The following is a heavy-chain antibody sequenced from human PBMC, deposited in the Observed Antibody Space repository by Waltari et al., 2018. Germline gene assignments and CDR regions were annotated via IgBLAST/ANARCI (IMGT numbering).Heavy chain of an antibody. Sequence: EVQLVESGGGLVQPGGSLRLSCAASGFTVSTHCMSWVRQAPGMGLEWVSVIYSGGSTYYADSVKRRFTISRDNSKNTLYLQMNSLRAEDTAVYYCARYSSSPAPKYYYYYMDVWGKGTTVTVSS. CDR3: ARYSSSPAPKYYYYYMDV. V-gene: IGHV3-66*02. CDR2: IYSGGST. D-gene: IGHD6-13*01. CDR1: GFTVSTHC. J-gene: IGHJ6*03.